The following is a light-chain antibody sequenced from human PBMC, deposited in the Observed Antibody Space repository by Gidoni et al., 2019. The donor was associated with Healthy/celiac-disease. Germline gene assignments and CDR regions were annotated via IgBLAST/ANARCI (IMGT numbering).Light chain of an antibody. CDR1: SSNIGHNA. V-gene: IGLV1-36*01. J-gene: IGLJ2*01. Sequence: SVTTQPPSVYEAPRQRVTISCSGSSSNIGHNAVNWYQQLPVQAPKLLIYYDDLLPSGVSARFSGSKSCTSASLAISGLQSEYEAEYYCAAWDDSLNGPVFGGGTKLTVL. CDR2: YDD. CDR3: AAWDDSLNGPV.